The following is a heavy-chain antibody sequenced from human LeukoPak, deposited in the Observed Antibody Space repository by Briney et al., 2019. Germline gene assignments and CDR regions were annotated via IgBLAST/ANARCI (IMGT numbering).Heavy chain of an antibody. D-gene: IGHD6-13*01. Sequence: SQTLSLTCAISGDSVSSNSAAWNWIRQSPSRGLEWLGRTYYRFKWYNDYAVSVKSRITINPDTSKNQFSLQLNSVTPEDTAVYYCARDPHSPYSSSWYWFDPWGQGTLVTVSS. CDR3: ARDPHSPYSSSWYWFDP. CDR1: GDSVSSNSAA. V-gene: IGHV6-1*01. CDR2: TYYRFKWYN. J-gene: IGHJ5*02.